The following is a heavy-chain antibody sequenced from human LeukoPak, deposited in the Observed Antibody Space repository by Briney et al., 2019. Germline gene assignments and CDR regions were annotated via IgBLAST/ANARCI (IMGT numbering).Heavy chain of an antibody. CDR3: ARVVSGSYYDLNYFDY. D-gene: IGHD1-26*01. CDR2: INPNSGGT. CDR1: GYTFTGYY. V-gene: IGHV1-2*02. J-gene: IGHJ4*02. Sequence: ASVKVSCKASGYTFTGYYMHWVRQAPGQGLEWMGWINPNSGGTNYAQKLQGRVTMTTDTSTSTAYMELRSLRSDDTAVYYCARVVSGSYYDLNYFDYWGQGTLVTVSS.